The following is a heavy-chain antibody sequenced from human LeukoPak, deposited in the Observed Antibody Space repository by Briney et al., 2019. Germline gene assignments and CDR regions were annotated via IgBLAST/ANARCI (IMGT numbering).Heavy chain of an antibody. Sequence: GGSLRLSCAASGFTFSSYGMHWVRQAPGKGLEWVAVISNDGSNKHYGDSVKGRFTISRDNSKNTLYLQMDSLRGEDTAVYYCAKVFRDGYNYPFDYWGQGTLVTVSS. D-gene: IGHD5-24*01. CDR3: AKVFRDGYNYPFDY. V-gene: IGHV3-30*18. J-gene: IGHJ4*02. CDR2: ISNDGSNK. CDR1: GFTFSSYG.